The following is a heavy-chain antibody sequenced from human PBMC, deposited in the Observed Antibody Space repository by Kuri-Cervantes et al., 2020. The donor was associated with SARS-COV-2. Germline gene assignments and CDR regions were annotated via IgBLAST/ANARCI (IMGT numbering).Heavy chain of an antibody. J-gene: IGHJ6*02. CDR2: VSWNSGRI. CDR1: GFTFDDYA. D-gene: IGHD6-19*01. Sequence: GGSLRLSCAASGFTFDDYAMHWVRQAPGKGLEWVSGVSWNSGRIGYADSVKGRFTISRDNSKNTLYLQMNSLRAEDTAVYYCARDIAPGYSSGWVYYYYGMDVWGQGTTVTVSS. V-gene: IGHV3-9*01. CDR3: ARDIAPGYSSGWVYYYYGMDV.